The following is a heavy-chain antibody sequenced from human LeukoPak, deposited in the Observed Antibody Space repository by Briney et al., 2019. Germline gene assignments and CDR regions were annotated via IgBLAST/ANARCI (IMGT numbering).Heavy chain of an antibody. J-gene: IGHJ4*02. D-gene: IGHD2-2*02. CDR3: ARAYCTSSSCYIDY. V-gene: IGHV6-1*01. CDR2: TYTRTKWYN. CDR1: GDSVSSNSAA. Sequence: SQTLSLTCAISGDSVSSNSAAWNWIRQSPSRGLEWLGRTYTRTKWYNDYAVSVKSRITINPDTSKNQFSLQLNSVTPEDTAVYYCARAYCTSSSCYIDYWGQGTLVTVSS.